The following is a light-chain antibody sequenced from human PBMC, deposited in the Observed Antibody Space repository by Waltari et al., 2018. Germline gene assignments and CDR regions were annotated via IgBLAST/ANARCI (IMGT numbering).Light chain of an antibody. CDR1: GANIGAGYD. Sequence: QSALTQPPSVSGAPGQRIPISCTGSGANIGAGYDVHWYQQFPGTAPKLLLSGNNNRPSGVPDRFFGSKTGTSASLAITGLQAEDEADYYCQSYDRSLSVVFGGGTKLTVL. CDR3: QSYDRSLSVV. CDR2: GNN. J-gene: IGLJ2*01. V-gene: IGLV1-40*01.